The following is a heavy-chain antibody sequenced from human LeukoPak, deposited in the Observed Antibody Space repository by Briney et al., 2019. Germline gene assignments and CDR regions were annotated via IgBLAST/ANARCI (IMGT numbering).Heavy chain of an antibody. CDR1: GASIDSYY. V-gene: IGHV4-59*01. CDR2: IYYSGST. D-gene: IGHD3-22*01. CDR3: ARGVDDSSGYFGY. Sequence: SETLSLTCTISGASIDSYYWSWIRQPPGKGLEWIGYIYYSGSTNYNPSLKSRVTISVDTSKNQFSLKLSSVTAADTAVYYCARGVDDSSGYFGYWGQGTLVTVSS. J-gene: IGHJ4*02.